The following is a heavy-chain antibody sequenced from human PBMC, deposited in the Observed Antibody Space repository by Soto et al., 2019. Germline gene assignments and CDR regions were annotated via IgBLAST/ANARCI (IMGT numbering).Heavy chain of an antibody. CDR3: ARDVFCGGAPACPDMDV. V-gene: IGHV1-18*04. Sequence: QVVLEQSGGEVKKPGASVKVSCKASGYTFSGYSITWVRHAPGQGLEWMGRISGYNGNTNYARTLRDRLTLTTDTSTSTAYMELRSLTSDDTAVYYCARDVFCGGAPACPDMDVWGQGTTVTVSS. CDR2: ISGYNGNT. CDR1: GYTFSGYS. D-gene: IGHD2-21*01. J-gene: IGHJ6*02.